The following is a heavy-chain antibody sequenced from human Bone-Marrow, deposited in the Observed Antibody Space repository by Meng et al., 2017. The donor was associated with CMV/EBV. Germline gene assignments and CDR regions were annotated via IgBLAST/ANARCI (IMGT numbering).Heavy chain of an antibody. CDR2: IIPILRIP. V-gene: IGHV1-69*10. Sequence: SVKVSCKASGDTFSNFGISWVRQAPGQGLEWMGGIIPILRIPNYAQKFQGRITITADQSTNTTYMEVSSLRSEDTAVYHCARGRSDVEPAGSQAQALSHWGQGTVVTGSS. D-gene: IGHD2-2*01. J-gene: IGHJ4*02. CDR1: GDTFSNFG. CDR3: ARGRSDVEPAGSQAQALSH.